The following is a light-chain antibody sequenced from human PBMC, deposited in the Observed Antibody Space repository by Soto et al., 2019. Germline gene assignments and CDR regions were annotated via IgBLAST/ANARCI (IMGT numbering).Light chain of an antibody. V-gene: IGKV4-1*01. CDR2: WAC. CDR1: QSILYSSNNKIY. CDR3: QQYYSSPPT. J-gene: IGKJ1*01. Sequence: DIVMTQSPDSLAVSLGERATINCKSGQSILYSSNNKIYLAWYQQKSGQPPKLLMYWACPRESGVPDRFSGGGSGPACTLTICSWRGEDVAVYYCQQYYSSPPTFVQGTKVEI.